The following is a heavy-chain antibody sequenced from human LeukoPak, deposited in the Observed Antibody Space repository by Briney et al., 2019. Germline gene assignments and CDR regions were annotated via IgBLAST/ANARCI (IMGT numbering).Heavy chain of an antibody. CDR3: ARDFCTGSYLEY. CDR2: INPDNGNT. V-gene: IGHV1-18*01. D-gene: IGHD3-10*02. J-gene: IGHJ4*02. CDR1: GYTFTTYG. Sequence: ASVKVSCKPSGYTFTTYGLSWMRQAPGQGHEWMGWINPDNGNTNYAQKFRGRVTMTTDASTSTVYMELRSLRSDDTAVYYCARDFCTGSYLEYWGQGTPITVSS.